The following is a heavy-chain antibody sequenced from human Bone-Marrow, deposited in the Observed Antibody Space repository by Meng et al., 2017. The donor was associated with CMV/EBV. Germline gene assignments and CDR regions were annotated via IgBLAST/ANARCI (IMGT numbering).Heavy chain of an antibody. CDR1: GYTFTGYY. V-gene: IGHV1-46*01. CDR3: ARATLRFPDY. CDR2: INPSGGST. J-gene: IGHJ4*02. Sequence: ASVKVSCKASGYTFTGYYIYWVRQAPGQGLEWMGVINPSGGSTNYAQKFQGRITMTRDTSTSTVYMELSSLRSEDTAVYYCARATLRFPDYWGQGTLVTVSS. D-gene: IGHD3-3*01.